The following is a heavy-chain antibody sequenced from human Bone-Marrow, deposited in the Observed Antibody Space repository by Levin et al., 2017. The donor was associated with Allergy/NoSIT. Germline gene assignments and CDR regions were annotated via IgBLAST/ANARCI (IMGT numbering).Heavy chain of an antibody. Sequence: GGSLRLSCTASGFTFTSHAMSWVRQAPGKGLEWVSSINERGDDPYYAESVKGRCSISRDNFNNKVYVELNNLKAEDTALYYCVRRVGKYFDPWGQGTPVTVSS. CDR3: VRRVGKYFDP. D-gene: IGHD3-10*01. J-gene: IGHJ5*02. V-gene: IGHV3-23*01. CDR2: INERGDDP. CDR1: GFTFTSHA.